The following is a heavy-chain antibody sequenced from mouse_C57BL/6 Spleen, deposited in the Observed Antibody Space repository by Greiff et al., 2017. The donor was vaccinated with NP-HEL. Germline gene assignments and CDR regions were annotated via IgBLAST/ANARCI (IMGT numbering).Heavy chain of an antibody. V-gene: IGHV1-55*01. CDR2: IYPGSGST. Sequence: QVQLQQSGAELVKPGASVKMSCKASGYTFTSYWITWVKQRPGQGLEWIGDIYPGSGSTNYNEKFKSKATLTVDTSSSTAYMQLSSLTSEDSAVYYCARKPYYSNYGAMDYWGQGTSVTVSS. CDR3: ARKPYYSNYGAMDY. CDR1: GYTFTSYW. J-gene: IGHJ4*01. D-gene: IGHD2-5*01.